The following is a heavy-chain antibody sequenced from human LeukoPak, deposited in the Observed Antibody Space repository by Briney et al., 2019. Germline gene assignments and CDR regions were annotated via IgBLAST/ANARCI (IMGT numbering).Heavy chain of an antibody. CDR3: ARVEIVGGPTDETGLDYYYYYGMDV. J-gene: IGHJ6*02. Sequence: SVKVSCDAAGGTFSSSATWWVPQAAGQRLEWMGGMIPYVGTAIYDTKFQDRVTITADDSTSTAYMELNSLRSEDTAVYYCARVEIVGGPTDETGLDYYYYYGMDVWGQGTTVTVSS. CDR2: MIPYVGTA. CDR1: GGTFSSSA. V-gene: IGHV1-69*01. D-gene: IGHD2-2*03.